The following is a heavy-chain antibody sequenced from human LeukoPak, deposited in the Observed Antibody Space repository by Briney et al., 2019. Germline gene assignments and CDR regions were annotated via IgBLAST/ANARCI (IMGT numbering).Heavy chain of an antibody. V-gene: IGHV7-4-1*02. Sequence: ASVKVSCKASGYTFTNYAINWVRQAPGQGLEWMGWIHPSTGNPTYAQGFTGRFVFSLDTSVSTTYLQISSLKAEDTAVYYCAKNGLGAVVKTDWGQGTLVTVSS. J-gene: IGHJ4*02. CDR3: AKNGLGAVVKTD. D-gene: IGHD3-22*01. CDR1: GYTFTNYA. CDR2: IHPSTGNP.